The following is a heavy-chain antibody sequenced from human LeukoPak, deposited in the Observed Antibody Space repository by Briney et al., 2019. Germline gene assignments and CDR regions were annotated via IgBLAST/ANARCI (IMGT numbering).Heavy chain of an antibody. Sequence: ASVKVSCKASGDSFTGYYVHRVRQAPGQGLEWMGWINLNSGGTNFAQKFQGRVTMTRDTSVTTVYMELSSLKSDDTAVYYCAKDTNIDYDFVSWFDPWGQGTLVTVSS. V-gene: IGHV1-2*02. D-gene: IGHD3-3*01. CDR1: GDSFTGYY. CDR3: AKDTNIDYDFVSWFDP. J-gene: IGHJ5*02. CDR2: INLNSGGT.